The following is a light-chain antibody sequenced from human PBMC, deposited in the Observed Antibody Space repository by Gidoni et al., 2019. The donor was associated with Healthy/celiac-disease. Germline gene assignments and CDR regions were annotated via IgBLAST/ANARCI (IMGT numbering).Light chain of an antibody. V-gene: IGKV1-33*01. J-gene: IGKJ5*01. CDR2: DAS. CDR3: QQYYNLPFT. Sequence: DIQMTQSPSSLSASVGDRVTITCQARQDISNYLNWYQQKPGKAPTLLIYDASNLETGVLSRFSGSGSGTAVTFTISSLQPADIATSYCQQYYNLPFTFGQGTRLEIK. CDR1: QDISNY.